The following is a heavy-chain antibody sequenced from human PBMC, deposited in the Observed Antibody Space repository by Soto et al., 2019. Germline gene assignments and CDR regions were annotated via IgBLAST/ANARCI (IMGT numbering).Heavy chain of an antibody. CDR3: ARNSSPGGMDV. CDR1: GSIVSSSY. D-gene: IGHD6-13*01. Sequence: GGSLRLSCAASGSIVSSSYMSWVRQAPGKGLEWVSVISSGDDTYYADSMRGRFTISRDNSKNEVYLQMDNLRAEDTAVYYCARNSSPGGMDVWGQGTSVTVSS. V-gene: IGHV3-53*01. CDR2: ISSGDDT. J-gene: IGHJ6*02.